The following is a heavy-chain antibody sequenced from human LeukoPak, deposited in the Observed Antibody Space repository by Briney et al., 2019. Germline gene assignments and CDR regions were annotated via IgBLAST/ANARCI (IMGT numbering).Heavy chain of an antibody. V-gene: IGHV4-59*01. CDR2: IYYSGST. CDR1: GGSISNNY. CDR3: ASHKGF. Sequence: SETLSLTCTVSGGSISNNYWSWFRQPPRKGLEWIGYIYYSGSTNYNPSLKSRVTISVDTSKSQFSLKLSSVTAADTAVYYCASHKGFWGQGTLVTVSS. J-gene: IGHJ4*02.